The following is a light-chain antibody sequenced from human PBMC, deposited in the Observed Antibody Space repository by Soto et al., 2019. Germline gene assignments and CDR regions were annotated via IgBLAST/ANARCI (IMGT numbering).Light chain of an antibody. CDR1: QSISSW. V-gene: IGKV1-5*03. J-gene: IGKJ1*01. CDR2: KAS. CDR3: QQYNSYSKM. Sequence: DIQMTQSPTTLSAAVVDRGTITCRASQSISSWLAWYQQKPGKAPKLLIYKASSLESGVPSRFSGSGYGTELTITISSLKNDDFATYYCQQYNSYSKMFGQGTKVDIK.